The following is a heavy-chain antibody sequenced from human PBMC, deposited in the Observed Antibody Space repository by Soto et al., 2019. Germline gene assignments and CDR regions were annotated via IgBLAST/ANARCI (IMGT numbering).Heavy chain of an antibody. D-gene: IGHD4-17*01. CDR2: ISYDGSNK. V-gene: IGHV3-30*18. Sequence: QVQLVESGGGVVQPGRSLRLSCAASGFTFSSYGMHWVRQAPGKGLEWVAVISYDGSNKYYADSVEGRFTISRDNSKNTLYLQMNSLRAEDTAVYYCAKEGEPYGDYGGDGYFQHWGQGTLVTASS. CDR1: GFTFSSYG. CDR3: AKEGEPYGDYGGDGYFQH. J-gene: IGHJ1*01.